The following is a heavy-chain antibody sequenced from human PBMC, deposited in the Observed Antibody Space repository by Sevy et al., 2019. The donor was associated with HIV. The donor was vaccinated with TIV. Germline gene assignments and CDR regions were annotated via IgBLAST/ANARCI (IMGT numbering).Heavy chain of an antibody. V-gene: IGHV4-61*08. D-gene: IGHD3-10*01. CDR3: ASLWVVRGEDNYYGMDV. CDR2: VYDTGST. CDR1: GGSVSSGGFY. Sequence: SETLSLTCTVSGGSVSSGGFYWTWIRQPPGKGLEWIGYVYDTGSTNYNPSLRSRVNISEDTSNNQFSRKLTSVTAADTTVYYCASLWVVRGEDNYYGMDVWGQGTTVTVSS. J-gene: IGHJ6*02.